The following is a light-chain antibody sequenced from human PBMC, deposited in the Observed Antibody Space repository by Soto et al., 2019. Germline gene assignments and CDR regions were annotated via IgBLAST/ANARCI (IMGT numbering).Light chain of an antibody. V-gene: IGLV2-14*01. CDR1: SSDVGGYNY. CDR2: EVS. Sequence: QSVLTQPASVSGSPGQSITISCTGTSSDVGGYNYVSWYQQHPGKAPKLMIYEVSNRPSGVSNRFSGSKSGHTASLTISGLQSEDDADYFCTSYTISTTLEVFGTGTKGTVL. CDR3: TSYTISTTLEV. J-gene: IGLJ1*01.